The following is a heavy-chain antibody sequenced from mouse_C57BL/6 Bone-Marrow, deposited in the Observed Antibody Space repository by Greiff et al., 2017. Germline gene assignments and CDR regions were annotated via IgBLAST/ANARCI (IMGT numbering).Heavy chain of an antibody. V-gene: IGHV15-2*01. CDR1: DSEVFPIAY. CDR2: IHQSIGRT. D-gene: IGHD2-1*01. CDR3: SRIYYGNCEGYVDV. Sequence: QVQLQQSGSELRSPGSSVKLSCKDFDSEVFPIAYMSWVRQKPGHGFEWIGGIHQSIGRTIYGEKFEDKATLDADTLSNTAYLELNRLTSEDSAIYDCSRIYYGNCEGYVDVWGTGTTVTVSS. J-gene: IGHJ1*03.